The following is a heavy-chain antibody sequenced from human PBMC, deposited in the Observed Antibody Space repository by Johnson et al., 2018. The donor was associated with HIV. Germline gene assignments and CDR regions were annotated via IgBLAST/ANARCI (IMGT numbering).Heavy chain of an antibody. D-gene: IGHD6-13*01. CDR2: MWYDGSNK. CDR1: GFTFSTYG. Sequence: QVQLVESGGGVVQPGRSLRLSCAASGFTFSTYGMHLVRQAPGKGLEWVAVMWYDGSNKYYADSVKGLFTISIDNSKNTLYLQMNSLRAEDTAVYYCAKDQWSSSWTNDAFDIWGQGTMVTVSS. CDR3: AKDQWSSSWTNDAFDI. V-gene: IGHV3-33*06. J-gene: IGHJ3*02.